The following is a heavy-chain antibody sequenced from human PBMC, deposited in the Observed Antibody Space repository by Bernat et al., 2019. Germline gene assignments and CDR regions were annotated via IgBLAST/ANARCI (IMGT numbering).Heavy chain of an antibody. CDR3: ARVGRRAVVGY. CDR2: INPSGST. D-gene: IGHD2-15*01. J-gene: IGHJ4*02. V-gene: IGHV4-34*01. CDR1: GGSFSGYY. Sequence: QVQLQQWGAGLLKPSETLSLTCAVYGGSFSGYYWSWIRQPPGKGLEWIGEINPSGSTTYNPSLKGRVTISVDTSTNQFPLKLSSVTAADTAVYYCARVGRRAVVGYWGQGTLVTVSS.